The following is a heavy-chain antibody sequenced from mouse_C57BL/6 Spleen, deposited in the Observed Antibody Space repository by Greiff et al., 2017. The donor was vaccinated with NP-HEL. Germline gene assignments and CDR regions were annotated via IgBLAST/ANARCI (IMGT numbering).Heavy chain of an antibody. CDR3: ARDDGNYFFYAMDY. CDR1: GYTFTSYW. Sequence: QVQLQQSGAELVKPGASVKLSCKASGYTFTSYWMHWVKQRPGQGLEWIGMIHPNSGSTNYNEKFKSKATLTVDKSSSTAYMQLSSLTSEDSAVYYCARDDGNYFFYAMDYWGQGTSVTVSS. J-gene: IGHJ4*01. CDR2: IHPNSGST. D-gene: IGHD2-3*01. V-gene: IGHV1-64*01.